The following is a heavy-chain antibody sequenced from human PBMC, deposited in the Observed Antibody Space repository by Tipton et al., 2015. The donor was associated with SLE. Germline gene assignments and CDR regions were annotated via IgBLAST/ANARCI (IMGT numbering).Heavy chain of an antibody. Sequence: QVQLVQSGAEVKKPGASVKVSCKASGYLFTGYYMHWVRQAPGQGLEWMGAIIPLFGSEYAQRFQGRLTISADESTSTGYMELSSLTSEDTAVYYCAKCERFGDLKDAFDIWGQGTMVTVSS. CDR3: AKCERFGDLKDAFDI. CDR2: IIPLFGS. D-gene: IGHD3-10*01. J-gene: IGHJ3*02. V-gene: IGHV1-69*01. CDR1: GYLFTGYY.